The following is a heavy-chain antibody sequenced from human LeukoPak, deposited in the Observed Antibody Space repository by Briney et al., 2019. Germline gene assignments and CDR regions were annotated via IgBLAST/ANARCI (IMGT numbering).Heavy chain of an antibody. CDR1: GFTLGNTW. J-gene: IGHJ4*02. V-gene: IGHV3-15*01. CDR2: IKSKTDGATT. CDR3: SIYINSGYYSGHY. Sequence: GGSLRLSCVASGFTLGNTWINWVRQAPGNGLGWVGRIKSKTDGATTDYAAPAEGRFLISRDDSKNTVYQQTNGLKAEDTAVYYCSIYINSGYYSGHYWGQGTLVTVST. D-gene: IGHD3-22*01.